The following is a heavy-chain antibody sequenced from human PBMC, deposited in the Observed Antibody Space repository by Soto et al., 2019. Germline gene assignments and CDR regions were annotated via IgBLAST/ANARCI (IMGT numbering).Heavy chain of an antibody. D-gene: IGHD3-10*01. V-gene: IGHV1-69*13. CDR3: ARDTHRRIKKAFDI. CDR2: IIPIFGTA. CDR1: GGSFSSYA. Sequence: ASVKVSCKASGGSFSSYAISCVRQAPGQGLEWMGGIIPIFGTANYAQKFQGRVTITADESTSTAYMELSSLRSEDTAVYYCARDTHRRIKKAFDIWGQGTMVTVSS. J-gene: IGHJ3*02.